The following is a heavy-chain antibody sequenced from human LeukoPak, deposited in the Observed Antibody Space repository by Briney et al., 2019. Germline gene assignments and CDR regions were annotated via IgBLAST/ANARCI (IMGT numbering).Heavy chain of an antibody. CDR2: ISAYNGNT. Sequence: ASVKVSCKASGYTFTSYGISWVRQAPGQRLEWMGWISAYNGNTNYAQKLQGRVTMTTDTSTSTAYMELRSLRSDDTAVYYCARDVPVEMATIAAFDIWGQGTMVTVSS. CDR1: GYTFTSYG. CDR3: ARDVPVEMATIAAFDI. D-gene: IGHD5-24*01. V-gene: IGHV1-18*01. J-gene: IGHJ3*02.